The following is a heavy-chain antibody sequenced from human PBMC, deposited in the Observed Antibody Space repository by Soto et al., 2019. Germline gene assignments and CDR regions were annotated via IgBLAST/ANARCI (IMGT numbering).Heavy chain of an antibody. V-gene: IGHV3-74*01. CDR3: VRDYMDRGRDSNWFDP. CDR2: IKSDGSST. J-gene: IGHJ5*02. Sequence: QPGRSLRLSCAASGFIFSSYWMHWVRQAPGKGLVWVSRIKSDGSSTTYADSVKGRFTISRDNARNTLYLQMNSLRAEDTAVYYCVRDYMDRGRDSNWFDPWGQGTLVTGSS. CDR1: GFIFSSYW. D-gene: IGHD3-10*01.